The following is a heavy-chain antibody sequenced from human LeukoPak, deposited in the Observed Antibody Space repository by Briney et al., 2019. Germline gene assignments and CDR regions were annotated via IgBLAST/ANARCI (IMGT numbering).Heavy chain of an antibody. J-gene: IGHJ6*02. CDR3: ARAGLWVAYYYYGMDV. D-gene: IGHD7-27*01. CDR1: GYTFTSYD. CDR2: INAGNGNT. Sequence: ASVKVSCKASGYTFTSYDINWVRQATGQGLEWMGWINAGNGNTKYSQKFQGRVTITRDTSASTAYMELSSLRSEDTAVYYCARAGLWVAYYYYGMDVWGQGTTVTVSS. V-gene: IGHV1-3*01.